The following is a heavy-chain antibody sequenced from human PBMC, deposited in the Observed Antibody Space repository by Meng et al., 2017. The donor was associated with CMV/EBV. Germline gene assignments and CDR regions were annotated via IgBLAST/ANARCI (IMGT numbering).Heavy chain of an antibody. CDR2: ISWNSEDI. CDR1: GFIFDDYG. CDR3: AKAYCSSTSCYEPLNH. V-gene: IGHV3-9*01. D-gene: IGHD2-2*01. J-gene: IGHJ4*02. Sequence: GGSLRLSCAASGFIFDDYGMHWVRQAPGKGLEWVAAISWNSEDIEYADSVRGRFTISRDNAKHSLYLQMSSLRPDDTAFYYCAKAYCSSTSCYEPLNHWGQGTLVTISS.